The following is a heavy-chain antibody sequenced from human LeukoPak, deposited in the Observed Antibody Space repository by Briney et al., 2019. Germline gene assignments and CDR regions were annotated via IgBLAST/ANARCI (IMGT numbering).Heavy chain of an antibody. V-gene: IGHV3-49*04. J-gene: IGHJ4*02. Sequence: GGSLRLSCTASGFTFGDYAMSWVRQAPGKGLESVGFTRSKAYGGTTEYAASVKGRFTISRDDSKGIAYLQMNSLKTEDTAVYYCTRDCSGGSCYLEGFDYWGQGTLVTVSS. CDR1: GFTFGDYA. D-gene: IGHD2-15*01. CDR2: TRSKAYGGTT. CDR3: TRDCSGGSCYLEGFDY.